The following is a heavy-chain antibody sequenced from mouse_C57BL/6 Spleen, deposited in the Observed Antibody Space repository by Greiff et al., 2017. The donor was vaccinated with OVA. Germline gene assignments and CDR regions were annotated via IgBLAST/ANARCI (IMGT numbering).Heavy chain of an antibody. V-gene: IGHV1-82*01. Sequence: QVQLQQPGPELVKPGASVKISCKASGYAFSSSWMNWVKQRPGKGLEWIGRIYPGDGDTNYNGKFKGKATLTADKSSSTAYMQLSSLTSEDSAVYFCARESITTVVNWYFDVWGTGTTVTVSS. CDR1: GYAFSSSW. CDR3: ARESITTVVNWYFDV. D-gene: IGHD1-1*01. CDR2: IYPGDGDT. J-gene: IGHJ1*03.